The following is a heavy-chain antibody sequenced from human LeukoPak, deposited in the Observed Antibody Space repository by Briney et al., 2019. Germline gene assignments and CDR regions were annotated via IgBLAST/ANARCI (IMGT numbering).Heavy chain of an antibody. CDR2: IYSGYSDT. J-gene: IGHJ4*02. CDR1: GYIFTNYW. CDR3: ARRGHCTSGSCEDFDF. D-gene: IGHD2-15*01. V-gene: IGHV5-51*01. Sequence: GESLMISCNSSGYIFTNYWIGWVRQMPGKGLEWMVAIYSGYSDTRYSTYYQGQVPISANKSISSAYLQWSSLQASHTAMYYCARRGHCTSGSCEDFDFWGQGTLVTVSS.